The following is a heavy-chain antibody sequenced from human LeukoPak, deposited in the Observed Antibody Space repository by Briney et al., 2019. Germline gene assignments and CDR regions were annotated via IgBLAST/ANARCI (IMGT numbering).Heavy chain of an antibody. CDR1: GFTFSSYA. D-gene: IGHD3-22*01. V-gene: IGHV3-74*01. CDR3: ARVAAWDSSGYLFEY. CDR2: INSDGSST. J-gene: IGHJ4*02. Sequence: GGSLRLSCAASGFTFSSYAMSWVRQAPGKGLVWVSRINSDGSSTSYADSVKGRFTISRENAKNTLYLQMNSLRAEDTAVYYCARVAAWDSSGYLFEYWGQGTLVTVSS.